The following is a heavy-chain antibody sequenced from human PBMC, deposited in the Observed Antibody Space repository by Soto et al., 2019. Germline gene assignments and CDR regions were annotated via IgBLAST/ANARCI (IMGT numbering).Heavy chain of an antibody. Sequence: ASVKGSCKASGYTFTSYGISWVRQAPGQGLEWMGWISAYNGNTNYAQKLQGRVTMTTDTSTSTAYMELRSLRSDDTAVYYCARLTYYYGSGSYYFDYWGQGTLVTVSS. CDR3: ARLTYYYGSGSYYFDY. D-gene: IGHD3-10*01. CDR1: GYTFTSYG. J-gene: IGHJ4*02. V-gene: IGHV1-18*01. CDR2: ISAYNGNT.